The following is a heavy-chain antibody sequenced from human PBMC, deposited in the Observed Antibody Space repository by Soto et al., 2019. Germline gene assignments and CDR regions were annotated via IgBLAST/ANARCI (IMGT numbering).Heavy chain of an antibody. Sequence: HPGGSLRLSCAASGLTVSSSYMSWVRQAPGKGLQWVSVIYSAGSTYYANSVKGRFTISRDISTNMVYLQMSSLTDEDTAVYYCARAREPEYSSAICFDIWGQGALVTVSS. CDR1: GLTVSSSY. CDR2: IYSAGST. D-gene: IGHD5-18*01. V-gene: IGHV3-53*01. CDR3: ARAREPEYSSAICFDI. J-gene: IGHJ4*02.